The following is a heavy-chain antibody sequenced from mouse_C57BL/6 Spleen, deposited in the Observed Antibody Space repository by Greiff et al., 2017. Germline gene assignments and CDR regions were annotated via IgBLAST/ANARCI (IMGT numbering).Heavy chain of an antibody. J-gene: IGHJ1*03. CDR3: ARDAVTGTDWYFDV. Sequence: EVKLVESGGGLVQSGRSLRLSCATSGFTFSDFYMEWVRQAPGKGLEWIAASRNKANDYTTEYSASVKGRFIVSRDTSQSILYLQMNALRAEDTAIYYCARDAVTGTDWYFDVWGTGTTVTVSS. D-gene: IGHD4-1*01. CDR1: GFTFSDFY. V-gene: IGHV7-1*01. CDR2: SRNKANDYTT.